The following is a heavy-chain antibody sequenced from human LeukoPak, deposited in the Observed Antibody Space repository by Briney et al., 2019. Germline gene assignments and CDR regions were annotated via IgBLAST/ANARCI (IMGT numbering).Heavy chain of an antibody. V-gene: IGHV3-53*01. CDR2: IYSGGST. CDR3: ARDPTVTTPGYFDY. Sequence: GGSLRLSRAASGFTVSSKFMSWVRQAPGKGLEWVSVIYSGGSTYYADSVKGRFTISRDNSKNTLYLQMNSLRAEDTAVYYCARDPTVTTPGYFDYWGQGTLVTVSS. J-gene: IGHJ4*02. CDR1: GFTVSSKF. D-gene: IGHD4-17*01.